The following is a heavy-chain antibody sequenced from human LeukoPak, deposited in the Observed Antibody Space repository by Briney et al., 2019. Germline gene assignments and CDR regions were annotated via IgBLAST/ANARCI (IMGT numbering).Heavy chain of an antibody. D-gene: IGHD6-13*01. CDR3: ARDRIEQQRTLGRSSNYYYYYYMDV. J-gene: IGHJ6*03. V-gene: IGHV3-23*01. CDR1: GFTFSSYA. CDR2: ISGSGGST. Sequence: GGSLRLSCAASGFTFSSYAMSWVRQAPGKGLEWVSAISGSGGSTYYADSVKGRFTISRDNAKNSLYLQMNSLRAEDTAVYYCARDRIEQQRTLGRSSNYYYYYYMDVWGKGTTVTVSS.